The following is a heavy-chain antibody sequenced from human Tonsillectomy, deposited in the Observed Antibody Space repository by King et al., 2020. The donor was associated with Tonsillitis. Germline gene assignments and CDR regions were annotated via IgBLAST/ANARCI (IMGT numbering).Heavy chain of an antibody. J-gene: IGHJ5*02. D-gene: IGHD6-6*01. CDR1: GYTFTGYY. V-gene: IGHV1-2*02. CDR3: ARDLEYSSSSDNCVDP. CDR2: INPNSGAT. Sequence: VQLVESGAEVKKPGASVKVSCKASGYTFTGYYMHWVRQAPGQGLEWMGWINPNSGATSYAQNFQGRVTMTRDTSISTAYMELSTLRSDDTAVYYCARDLEYSSSSDNCVDPWGQGTLVTVSS.